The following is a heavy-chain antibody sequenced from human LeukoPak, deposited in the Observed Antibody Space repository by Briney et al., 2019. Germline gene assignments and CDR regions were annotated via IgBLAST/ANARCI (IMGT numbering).Heavy chain of an antibody. CDR2: IKQDGSEK. J-gene: IGHJ4*02. V-gene: IGHV3-7*01. D-gene: IGHD2-2*01. CDR3: ARWGRNIVVVPAALDY. CDR1: GFTFSSYW. Sequence: GGSLRLSCAASGFTFSSYWMSWVPQAPGKGLEWVANIKQDGSEKYYVDSVKGRFTISRDNAKNSLYLQMNSLRAEDTAVYYCARWGRNIVVVPAALDYWGQGTLVTVSS.